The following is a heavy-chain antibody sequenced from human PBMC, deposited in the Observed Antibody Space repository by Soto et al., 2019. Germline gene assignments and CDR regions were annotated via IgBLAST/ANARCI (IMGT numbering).Heavy chain of an antibody. Sequence: HGESLKISCKGSGYSFTSYWISWVRQMPGKGLEWMGRIDPSDSYTNYSPSFQGHVTISADKSISTAYLQWSSLKASDTAMYYCASPSGGTPGWGTDMDVWGQGTTVTVSS. CDR1: GYSFTSYW. CDR2: IDPSDSYT. D-gene: IGHD2-15*01. CDR3: ASPSGGTPGWGTDMDV. V-gene: IGHV5-10-1*01. J-gene: IGHJ6*02.